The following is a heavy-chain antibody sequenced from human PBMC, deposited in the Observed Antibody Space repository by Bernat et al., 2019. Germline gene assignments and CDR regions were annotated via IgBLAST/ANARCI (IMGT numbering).Heavy chain of an antibody. CDR2: IDWDDDK. CDR3: ARQQLVPLNYGMDV. Sequence: QVTLRESGPALVKPTQTLTLTCTFSGFSLSTSGMCVSWIRQPPGKALEWLARIDWDDDKYYSTSLKTRLTISKDTSKNQVVLTMTNMDPVDTATYYCARQQLVPLNYGMDVWGQGTTVTVSS. D-gene: IGHD6-13*01. V-gene: IGHV2-70*15. J-gene: IGHJ6*02. CDR1: GFSLSTSGMC.